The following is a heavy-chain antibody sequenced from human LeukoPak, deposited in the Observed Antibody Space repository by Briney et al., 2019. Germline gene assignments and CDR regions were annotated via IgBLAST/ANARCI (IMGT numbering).Heavy chain of an antibody. CDR2: INHSGST. Sequence: SETLSLTCAVYGGSFSGYYWSWIRQPPGKGLEWIGEINHSGSTNYNPSLKSRVTISVDTSKNQFSLKLSSVTAADTAVYYCAGQHPRNTVDLWGQGTLVTVSS. D-gene: IGHD2/OR15-2a*01. CDR3: AGQHPRNTVDL. J-gene: IGHJ5*02. V-gene: IGHV4-34*01. CDR1: GGSFSGYY.